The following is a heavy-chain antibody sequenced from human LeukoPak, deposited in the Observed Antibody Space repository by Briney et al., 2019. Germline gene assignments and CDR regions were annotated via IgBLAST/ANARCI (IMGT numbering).Heavy chain of an antibody. Sequence: GSLRLSFAASGFTFSSYSMKWVRQAPGKGLEWVSYISRSSTNIYYADSVKGRFTISRDNSKNTLYLQMNSLRAEDTAVYSCAREAVTTPSFDYWGQGTLVTVSS. CDR1: GFTFSSYS. V-gene: IGHV3-48*01. CDR2: ISRSSTNI. CDR3: AREAVTTPSFDY. D-gene: IGHD4-17*01. J-gene: IGHJ4*02.